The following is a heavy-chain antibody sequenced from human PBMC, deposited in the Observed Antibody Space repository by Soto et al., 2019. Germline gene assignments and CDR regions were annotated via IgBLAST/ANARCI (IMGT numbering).Heavy chain of an antibody. Sequence: GGSLRLSCGAPGVTFKDYGMHWVRQAPGKGLEWVAVISYDGKQTYYADSVKGRFTISKDKSKRTLFLQMNSLRVDDTAVYYCARDGWGSNWYFDLWGPGTLVTVSS. CDR2: ISYDGKQT. J-gene: IGHJ2*01. CDR1: GVTFKDYG. D-gene: IGHD3-16*01. V-gene: IGHV3-30*03. CDR3: ARDGWGSNWYFDL.